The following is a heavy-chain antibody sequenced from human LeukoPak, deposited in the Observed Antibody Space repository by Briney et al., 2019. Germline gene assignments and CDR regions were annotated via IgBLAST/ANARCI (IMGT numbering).Heavy chain of an antibody. CDR3: AKSRGSGWHTFDY. D-gene: IGHD6-19*01. J-gene: IGHJ4*02. V-gene: IGHV3-21*01. Sequence: GGSLRLSCAASGFTFSSYYMNWVRQAPGKGLEWVSSISSSSSYMFYADSVKGRFTISRDNAENSLYLQMNSLRAEDTAVYYCAKSRGSGWHTFDYWGQGTLVTVSS. CDR1: GFTFSSYY. CDR2: ISSSSSYM.